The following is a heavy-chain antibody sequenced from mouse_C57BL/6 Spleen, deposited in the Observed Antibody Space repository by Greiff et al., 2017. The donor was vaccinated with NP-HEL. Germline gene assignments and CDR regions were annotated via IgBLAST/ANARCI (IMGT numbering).Heavy chain of an antibody. CDR3: ARSYYGSPYWYFDV. V-gene: IGHV1-69*01. CDR2: IDPSDSYT. Sequence: VQLQQPGAELVMPGASVKLSCKASGYTFTSYWMHWVKQRPGQGLEWIGEIDPSDSYTNYNQKFEGKSTLTVDKSSSTAYMQLSSLTSEDSAVYYCARSYYGSPYWYFDVWGTGTTVTVSS. D-gene: IGHD1-1*01. J-gene: IGHJ1*03. CDR1: GYTFTSYW.